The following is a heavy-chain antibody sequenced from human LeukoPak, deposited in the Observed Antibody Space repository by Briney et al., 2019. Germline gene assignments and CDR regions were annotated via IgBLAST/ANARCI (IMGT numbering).Heavy chain of an antibody. D-gene: IGHD1-26*01. CDR3: ARAGVGLVGATAFDY. J-gene: IGHJ4*02. Sequence: SETLSLTCTVSGGSISSSSYYWGWIRQPPGKGLEWIGSIYHSGSTYYNPSLKSRVTISVDTSKNQFSLKLSSVTAADTAVYYCARAGVGLVGATAFDYWGQGTLVTVSS. CDR1: GGSISSSSYY. CDR2: IYHSGST. V-gene: IGHV4-39*07.